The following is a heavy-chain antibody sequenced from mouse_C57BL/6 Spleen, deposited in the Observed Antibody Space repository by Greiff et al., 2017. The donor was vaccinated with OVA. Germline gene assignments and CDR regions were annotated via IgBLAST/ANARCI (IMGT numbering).Heavy chain of an antibody. J-gene: IGHJ4*01. CDR2: IFPGSGST. CDR3: ARSVVATDYAMDY. Sequence: QVHVKQSGPELVKPGASVKISCKASGYTFTDYYINWVKQRPGQGLEWIGWIFPGSGSTYYNEKFKGKATLTVDKSSSTAYMLLSSLTSEDSAVYFCARSVVATDYAMDYWGQGTSVTVSS. CDR1: GYTFTDYY. D-gene: IGHD1-1*01. V-gene: IGHV1-75*01.